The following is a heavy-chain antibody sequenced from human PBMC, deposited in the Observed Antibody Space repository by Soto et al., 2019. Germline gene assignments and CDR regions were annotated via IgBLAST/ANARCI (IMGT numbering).Heavy chain of an antibody. V-gene: IGHV1-2*04. CDR2: INPNSGGT. CDR3: ASVHYSNYYYYVMYV. J-gene: IGHJ6*02. Sequence: ASVKVSCKASGYTFTGYYMDWVRQAPGQGLEWMGWINPNSGGTNYAQKFQGWVTMTRDTSISTAYMELSRLRSDDTAVYYCASVHYSNYYYYVMYVWGQGTTDTV. CDR1: GYTFTGYY. D-gene: IGHD4-4*01.